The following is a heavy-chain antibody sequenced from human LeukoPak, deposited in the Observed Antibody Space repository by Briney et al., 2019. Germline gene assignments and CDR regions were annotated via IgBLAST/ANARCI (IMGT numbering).Heavy chain of an antibody. V-gene: IGHV3-23*01. CDR3: AKGSSGYFFDL. J-gene: IGHJ4*02. CDR1: GFIFNNYG. D-gene: IGHD3-22*01. Sequence: GGSLRLSCAASGFIFNNYGLVWVRQAPGKGLEWVSAISNDGGGTTYADFVKGRFSVPIDNSKNTLFLQMNSLRAEDTALYYCAKGSSGYFFDLWGQGTLVTVSS. CDR2: ISNDGGGT.